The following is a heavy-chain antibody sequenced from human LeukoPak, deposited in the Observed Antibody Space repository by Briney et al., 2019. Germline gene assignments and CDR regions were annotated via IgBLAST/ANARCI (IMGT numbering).Heavy chain of an antibody. CDR2: INHSGST. CDR3: ARGKGTRIAAAGSRNYYYYMDV. J-gene: IGHJ6*03. Sequence: PSETLSLTCAVYGGSFSGYYWSWIRQPPGKGLEWIGGINHSGSTNYNPSLKSRVTISVDTSKNQFSLKLSSVTAADTAVYYCARGKGTRIAAAGSRNYYYYMDVWGKGTTVTVSS. V-gene: IGHV4-34*01. CDR1: GGSFSGYY. D-gene: IGHD6-13*01.